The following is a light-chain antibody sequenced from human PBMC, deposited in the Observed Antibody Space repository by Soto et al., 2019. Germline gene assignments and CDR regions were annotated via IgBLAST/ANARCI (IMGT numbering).Light chain of an antibody. CDR2: GAS. Sequence: PGERATLSCWASQSLRSSYLAWYQRKPGQAPRLLMFGASRRATGIPDRFNGSGSGTDFILTISRLEPEDVAVYYFQQHGTSPYTFGQGTVLEIK. CDR1: QSLRSSY. V-gene: IGKV3-20*01. J-gene: IGKJ2*01. CDR3: QQHGTSPYT.